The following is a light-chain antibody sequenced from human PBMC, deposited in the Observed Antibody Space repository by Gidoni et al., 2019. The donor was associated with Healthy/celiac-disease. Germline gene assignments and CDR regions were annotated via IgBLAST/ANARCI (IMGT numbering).Light chain of an antibody. J-gene: IGKJ2*01. CDR1: QSISSY. CDR3: QQSYSTPYT. CDR2: AAS. V-gene: IGKV1-39*01. Sequence: GDRVTITCRASQSISSYLNWYQQKPGKAPKLLIYAASSLQSGVPSRLSGSGSGTDFTLTISSLQPEDFATYYCQQSYSTPYTFXQXTKLEIK.